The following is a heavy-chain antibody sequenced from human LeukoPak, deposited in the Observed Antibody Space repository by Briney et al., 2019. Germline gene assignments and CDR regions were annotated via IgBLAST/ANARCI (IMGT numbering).Heavy chain of an antibody. CDR2: ISTSSSSI. CDR1: GFTFSDYY. CDR3: ARGHYGLDV. Sequence: PGGSLRLFCAASGFTFSDYYISWIRQAPGRGLEWVSYISTSSSSIYYADSVKGRFTISRDNAKNSLYLQMNSLRAEDTAVYYCARGHYGLDVWGQGTTVTVSS. J-gene: IGHJ6*02. V-gene: IGHV3-11*01.